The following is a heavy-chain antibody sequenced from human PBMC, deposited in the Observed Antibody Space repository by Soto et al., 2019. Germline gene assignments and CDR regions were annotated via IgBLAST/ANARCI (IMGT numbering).Heavy chain of an antibody. D-gene: IGHD3-16*01. Sequence: QVQLQESGPGLVKTSETLSLTCNVSGGCVTSDYYYWSLFRQPPGKGLEWIVYVHYTGITNYNASLKGRVTISVDTSKNQFSLKLSSVTAADTAVYYCATDMKDDGGPPDSWGQGTLVTVSS. V-gene: IGHV4-61*01. CDR1: GGCVTSDYYY. CDR3: ATDMKDDGGPPDS. CDR2: VHYTGIT. J-gene: IGHJ4*02.